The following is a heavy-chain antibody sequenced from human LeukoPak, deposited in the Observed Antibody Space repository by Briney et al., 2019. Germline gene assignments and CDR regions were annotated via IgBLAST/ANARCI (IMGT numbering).Heavy chain of an antibody. J-gene: IGHJ5*02. D-gene: IGHD2-15*01. CDR1: GFTFSSYS. CDR3: ARSGVVVAALERGVANWFDP. V-gene: IGHV3-21*01. Sequence: GGSLRLSCAASGFTFSSYSMNWVRQAPGKGLEWVSSISSSSSYIYYADSVKGRFTTSRDNAKNSLFLQMNSLRAEDTAVYYCARSGVVVAALERGVANWFDPWGQGTLVTVSS. CDR2: ISSSSSYI.